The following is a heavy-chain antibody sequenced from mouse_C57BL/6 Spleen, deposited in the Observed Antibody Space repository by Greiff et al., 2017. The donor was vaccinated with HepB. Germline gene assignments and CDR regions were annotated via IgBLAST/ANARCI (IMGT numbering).Heavy chain of an antibody. CDR2: INYDGSST. D-gene: IGHD2-4*01. CDR3: ARADFYYDYDEGAFAY. V-gene: IGHV5-16*01. J-gene: IGHJ3*01. Sequence: DVKLVESEGGLVQPGSSMKLSCTASGFTFSDYYMAWVRQVPEKGLEWVANINYDGSSTYYLDSLKSRFIISRDNAKNILYLQMSSLKSEDTATYYCARADFYYDYDEGAFAYWGQGTLVTVSA. CDR1: GFTFSDYY.